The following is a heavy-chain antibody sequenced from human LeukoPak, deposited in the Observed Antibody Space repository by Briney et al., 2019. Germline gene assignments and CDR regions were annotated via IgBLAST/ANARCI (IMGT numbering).Heavy chain of an antibody. V-gene: IGHV1-69*13. CDR1: GGTFSSYA. Sequence: SVKVSCKASGGTFSSYAIGWVRQAPGQGLEWMGGIIPIFGTANYAQKFQGRVTITADESTSTAYMELSSLRSEDTAVYYCARGWIRDTYRHTPDDYWGQGTLVTVSS. J-gene: IGHJ4*02. CDR2: IIPIFGTA. CDR3: ARGWIRDTYRHTPDDY. D-gene: IGHD3-16*02.